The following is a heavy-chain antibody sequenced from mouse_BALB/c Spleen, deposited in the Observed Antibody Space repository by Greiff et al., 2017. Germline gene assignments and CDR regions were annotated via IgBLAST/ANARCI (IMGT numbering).Heavy chain of an antibody. CDR2: ISSGGSYT. CDR3: ARGDGGYFDY. Sequence: EVKLMESGGGLVKPGGSLKLSCAASGFTFSSYAMSWVRQSPEKRLEWVAEISSGGSYTYYPDTVTGRFTISRDNAKNTLYLEMSSLRSEDTAMYYCARGDGGYFDYWGQGTLVTVSA. J-gene: IGHJ3*01. D-gene: IGHD3-1*01. V-gene: IGHV5-9-4*01. CDR1: GFTFSSYA.